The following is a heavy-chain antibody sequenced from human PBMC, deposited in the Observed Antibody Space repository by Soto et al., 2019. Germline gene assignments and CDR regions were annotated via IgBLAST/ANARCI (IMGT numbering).Heavy chain of an antibody. D-gene: IGHD2-15*01. CDR2: INSDGSST. V-gene: IGHV3-74*01. CDR3: ARVQLGSGYYYYYGMDV. Sequence: PGGSLRLSCAASGFTFSSYWMHWVRQAPGKGLVWVSRINSDGSSTSYADSVKGRFTISRDNAKNTLYLQMNSLRAEDTAVYYCARVQLGSGYYYYYGMDVWGQGTTVTVSS. J-gene: IGHJ6*02. CDR1: GFTFSSYW.